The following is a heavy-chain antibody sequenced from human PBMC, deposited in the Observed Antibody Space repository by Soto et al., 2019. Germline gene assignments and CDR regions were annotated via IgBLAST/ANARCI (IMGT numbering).Heavy chain of an antibody. V-gene: IGHV4-4*07. Sequence: SETLSLTCTVSGGSISSYYWSWIRQPAGKGLEWIGRIYTSGSTNYNPSLKSRVTMSVDTSKNQFSLKLSSVTAADTAVYYCARAPGYCSSTSCYIYYGMGVGAQGTTVTV. D-gene: IGHD2-2*02. CDR1: GGSISSYY. CDR3: ARAPGYCSSTSCYIYYGMGV. CDR2: IYTSGST. J-gene: IGHJ6*02.